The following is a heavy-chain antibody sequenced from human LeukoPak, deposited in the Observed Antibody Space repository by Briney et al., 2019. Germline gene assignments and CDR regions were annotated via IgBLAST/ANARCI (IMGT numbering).Heavy chain of an antibody. V-gene: IGHV3-30*04. J-gene: IGHJ6*03. CDR1: GFTFSSYV. Sequence: PGGSLRLSCAASGFTFSSYVIHWVRQAPGKGLEWVAVISSDGSNKYYADSVKGRFTISRDNSRNTLYLQMNSLRAEDTAIYYCAKNGDRGAYCSGGTCYPYYYYYMDVWGKGTTVTISS. D-gene: IGHD2-15*01. CDR2: ISSDGSNK. CDR3: AKNGDRGAYCSGGTCYPYYYYYMDV.